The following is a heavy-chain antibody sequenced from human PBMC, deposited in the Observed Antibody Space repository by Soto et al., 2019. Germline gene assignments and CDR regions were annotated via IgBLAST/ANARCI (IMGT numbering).Heavy chain of an antibody. V-gene: IGHV3-11*01. CDR2: ISSSGSTI. CDR1: GFTFSDYY. D-gene: IGHD6-13*01. CDR3: ARDRVEQPGYSSSWPNKHDY. Sequence: GGSLRLSCAASGFTFSDYYMSWIRQAPGKGLEWVSYISSSGSTIYYADSVKGRFTISRDNAKNSLYLQMNSLRAEDTAVYYCARDRVEQPGYSSSWPNKHDYWGQGTLVTVSS. J-gene: IGHJ4*02.